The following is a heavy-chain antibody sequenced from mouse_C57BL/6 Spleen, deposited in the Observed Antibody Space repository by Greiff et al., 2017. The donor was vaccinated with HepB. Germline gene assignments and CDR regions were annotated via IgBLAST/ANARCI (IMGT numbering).Heavy chain of an antibody. Sequence: VQLQQPGAELVKPGASVKLSCKASGYTFTSYWMHWVKQRPGRGLEWIGRIDPNSGGTKYNEKFKSKATLTVDKPSSTAYMQLSSLTSEDSAVYYCARGGAITTVVATAMDYWGQGTSVTVSS. D-gene: IGHD1-1*01. V-gene: IGHV1-72*01. CDR1: GYTFTSYW. CDR2: IDPNSGGT. CDR3: ARGGAITTVVATAMDY. J-gene: IGHJ4*01.